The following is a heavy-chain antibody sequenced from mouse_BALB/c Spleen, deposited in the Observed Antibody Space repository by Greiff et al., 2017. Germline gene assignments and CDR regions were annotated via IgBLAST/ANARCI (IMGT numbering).Heavy chain of an antibody. Sequence: EVQGVESGGGLVKPGGSLKLSCAASGFTFSSYTMSWVRQTPEKRLEWVATISSGGGNTYYPDSVKGRFTISRDNAKNNLYLQMSSLRSEDTALYYCARDYRYDGYWYFDVWGAGTTVTVSS. J-gene: IGHJ1*01. CDR1: GFTFSSYT. CDR3: ARDYRYDGYWYFDV. V-gene: IGHV5-9*03. CDR2: ISSGGGNT. D-gene: IGHD2-14*01.